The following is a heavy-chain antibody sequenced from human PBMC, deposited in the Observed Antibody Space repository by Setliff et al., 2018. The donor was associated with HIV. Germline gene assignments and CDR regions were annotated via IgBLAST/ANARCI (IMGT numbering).Heavy chain of an antibody. CDR3: VLPGYYESSGYAVDH. V-gene: IGHV1-2*02. J-gene: IGHJ4*02. CDR1: GYTFTDYF. Sequence: GASVKVSCKTSGYTFTDYFIHWVRQAPGQGLEWMGWINPKSGATNFAQKFQVRVTMTRDTSINTAYMEANRLRSDDTAVYYCVLPGYYESSGYAVDHWGQGTLVTVSS. CDR2: INPKSGAT. D-gene: IGHD3-22*01.